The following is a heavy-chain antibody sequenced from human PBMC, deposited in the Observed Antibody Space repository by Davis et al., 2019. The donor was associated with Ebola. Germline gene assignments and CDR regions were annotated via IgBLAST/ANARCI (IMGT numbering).Heavy chain of an antibody. Sequence: LSLTCAASGFTFSNAWMSWVRQAPGKGLEWVGRIKSKTDGGTTDYAAPVKGSFTISRDDSKNTLYLQMNSLKTEDTAVYYCTTDHYTYYYDSSGYGILSWTGENWGQGTLVTVSS. CDR1: GFTFSNAW. J-gene: IGHJ4*02. V-gene: IGHV3-15*01. D-gene: IGHD3-22*01. CDR2: IKSKTDGGTT. CDR3: TTDHYTYYYDSSGYGILSWTGEN.